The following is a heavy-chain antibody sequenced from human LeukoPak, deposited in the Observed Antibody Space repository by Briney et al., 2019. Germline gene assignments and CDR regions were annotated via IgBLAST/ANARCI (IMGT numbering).Heavy chain of an antibody. CDR2: IYYSGST. D-gene: IGHD3-10*01. CDR3: AKHYMGSSYNHGSDC. Sequence: SETLSLTCTVSGGSISSYYWSWIRQPPGKGLEWIGYIYYSGSTNYNPSLKSRVTISEDTSKNQFSLKLSSVTAADTALYYCAKHYMGSSYNHGSDCWGQGTLVTVSS. CDR1: GGSISSYY. V-gene: IGHV4-59*08. J-gene: IGHJ4*02.